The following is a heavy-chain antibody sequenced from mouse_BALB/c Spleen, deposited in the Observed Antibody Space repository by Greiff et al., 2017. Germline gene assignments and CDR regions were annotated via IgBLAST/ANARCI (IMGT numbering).Heavy chain of an antibody. CDR3: AREYGNWFAY. Sequence: VKLQESGAELMKPGASVKISCKATGYTFSSYWIEWVKQRPGHGLVWIGEILPGSGSTNYNEKFKGKATFTADTSSNTAYMQLSSLTSEDSAVYYCAREYGNWFAYWGQGTLVTVSA. V-gene: IGHV1-9*01. D-gene: IGHD2-10*02. J-gene: IGHJ3*01. CDR1: GYTFSSYW. CDR2: ILPGSGST.